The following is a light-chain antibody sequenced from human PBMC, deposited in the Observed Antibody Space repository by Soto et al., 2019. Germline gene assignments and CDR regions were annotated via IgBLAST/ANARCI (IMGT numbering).Light chain of an antibody. CDR1: QSVSSS. V-gene: IGKV3-11*01. CDR2: DAS. CDR3: QQRSNWPLT. Sequence: EIVLTQSPATLSLSPGERVTLSCRASQSVSSSLAWYQQKPGQAPRLLIYDASSRPTDIPARFSGSGSGTDSTLTISSLESEDFAVYYCQQRSNWPLTFGGGTRVEIK. J-gene: IGKJ4*01.